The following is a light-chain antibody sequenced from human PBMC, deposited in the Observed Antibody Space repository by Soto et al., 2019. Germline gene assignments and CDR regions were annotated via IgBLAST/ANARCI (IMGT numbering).Light chain of an antibody. Sequence: DIQMTQSPSSVSGSVGDRVTITCRASQGISRWLAWYQQKPGKAPKLLIYAASSLQSGVPSRFSGSGSGTDFTLTISSLQPEDFATYYCQQANSFPWPFGQGTKVEIK. CDR3: QQANSFPWP. CDR2: AAS. CDR1: QGISRW. V-gene: IGKV1-12*01. J-gene: IGKJ1*01.